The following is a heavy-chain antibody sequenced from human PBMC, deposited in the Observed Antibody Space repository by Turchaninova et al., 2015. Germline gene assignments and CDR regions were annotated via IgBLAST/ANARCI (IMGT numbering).Heavy chain of an antibody. V-gene: IGHV1-18*01. Sequence: GQSGGEVKKPGASVRVSGKTSGYRSSNYGISWVRLAPGQGLEWIGRISAYSANTVYAHKFLGRVSMTTDTSTSTAYMELRSLRPDDTAIYYCARDSPLDHWGQGTPVTVSS. CDR3: ARDSPLDH. CDR2: ISAYSANT. CDR1: GYRSSNYG. J-gene: IGHJ4*02.